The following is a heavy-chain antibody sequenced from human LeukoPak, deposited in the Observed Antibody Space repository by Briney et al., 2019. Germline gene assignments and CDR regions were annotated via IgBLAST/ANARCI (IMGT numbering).Heavy chain of an antibody. J-gene: IGHJ4*02. CDR1: GFTFDDYA. Sequence: TGGSLRLSCAASGFTFDDYAMHWVRQVPGKGLEWVSGISWNSGSIAYADSVKGRFTISRDNAKNSLYLHMNSLRAEDMALYYCAKDMSYGGYSGYDYWGQGTLVTVSS. V-gene: IGHV3-9*03. D-gene: IGHD5-12*01. CDR3: AKDMSYGGYSGYDY. CDR2: ISWNSGSI.